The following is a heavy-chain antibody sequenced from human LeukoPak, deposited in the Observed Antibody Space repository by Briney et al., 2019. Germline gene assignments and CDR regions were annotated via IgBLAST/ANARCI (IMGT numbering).Heavy chain of an antibody. J-gene: IGHJ6*03. V-gene: IGHV4-34*01. D-gene: IGHD3-10*01. CDR1: GGSFSGYY. CDR3: ARRKVRGVIGYYYMDV. CDR2: INHSGST. Sequence: PSETMSLTCAVYGGSFSGYYWSWIRQPPRKGLEWIGEINHSGSTNYNPYLKSRVTISVDTSKNQFSLKLSSVTAADTAVYYCARRKVRGVIGYYYMDVWGKGTTVTISS.